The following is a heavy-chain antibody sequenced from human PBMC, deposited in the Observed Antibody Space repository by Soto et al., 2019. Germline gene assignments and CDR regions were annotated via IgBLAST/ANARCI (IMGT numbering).Heavy chain of an antibody. CDR1: GGCFSGYY. J-gene: IGHJ6*02. V-gene: IGHV4-34*01. D-gene: IGHD3-3*01. Sequence: PSETLSLTCAVYGGCFSGYYWSWIRQPPGKGLEWIGEINHSGSTNYNPSLKSRVTISVDTSKTQFSLKLSSVTAADTAVYYCARGVYYDFWSGYLDYYYYGMDVWGQGTTVTVSS. CDR3: ARGVYYDFWSGYLDYYYYGMDV. CDR2: INHSGST.